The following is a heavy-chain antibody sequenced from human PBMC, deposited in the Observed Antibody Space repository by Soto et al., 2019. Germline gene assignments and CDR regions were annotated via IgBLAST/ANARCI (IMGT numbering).Heavy chain of an antibody. D-gene: IGHD3-10*01. J-gene: IGHJ4*02. CDR1: GYTFTTHY. CDR3: ARAGENYGSGTFSPPLRYYFNS. CDR2: INPSGGRT. Sequence: QVQLVQSGTEVKKPGASVNVSCKASGYTFTTHYMHWVRQAPGQGLEWMGIINPSGGRTTYALKFQGRVTMTSDTSTSTVYVELTSLRSEDTAIYFCARAGENYGSGTFSPPLRYYFNSWGQGTLVTVSS. V-gene: IGHV1-46*01.